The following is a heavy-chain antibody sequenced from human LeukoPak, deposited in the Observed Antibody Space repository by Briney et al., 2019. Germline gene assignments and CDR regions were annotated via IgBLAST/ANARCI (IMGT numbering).Heavy chain of an antibody. Sequence: LGESLKISCKGSGYSFTSYWIGWLRQMPGKGLEWMGIIYPGDSDTRYSPSFQGQVTISADKSISTAYLQWSSLKASDTAMYYCARHGGAWGNWFDPWGQGTLVTVSS. CDR1: GYSFTSYW. J-gene: IGHJ5*02. V-gene: IGHV5-51*01. D-gene: IGHD1-26*01. CDR3: ARHGGAWGNWFDP. CDR2: IYPGDSDT.